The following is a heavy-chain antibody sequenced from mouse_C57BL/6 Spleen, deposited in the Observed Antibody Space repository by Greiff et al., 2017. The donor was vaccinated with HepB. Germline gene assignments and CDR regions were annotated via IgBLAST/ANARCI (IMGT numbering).Heavy chain of an antibody. CDR1: GYTFTSYW. CDR2: IDPSDSYT. D-gene: IGHD1-1*01. V-gene: IGHV1-50*01. J-gene: IGHJ2*01. Sequence: VQLQQPGAELVKPGASVKLSCKASGYTFTSYWMQWVKQRPGQGLEWIGEIDPSDSYTNYNQKFKGKATLTVDTSSSTAYMQLSSLTSEDSAVYYCARWRGTTVDYWGQGTTLTVSS. CDR3: ARWRGTTVDY.